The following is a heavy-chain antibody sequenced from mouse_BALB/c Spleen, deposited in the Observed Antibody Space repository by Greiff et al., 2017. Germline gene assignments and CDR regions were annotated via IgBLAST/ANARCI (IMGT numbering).Heavy chain of an antibody. CDR1: GYTFSSYW. CDR2: ILPGSGST. J-gene: IGHJ3*01. V-gene: IGHV1-9*01. Sequence: QVQLQQSGAELMKPGASVTISCKATGYTFSSYWIEWVKQRPGHGLEWIGEILPGSGSTNYNEKFKGKATFTADTSSNTAYMQLSSLTSEDSAVYYCAMLLGQAYWGQGTLVTVSA. D-gene: IGHD4-1*01. CDR3: AMLLGQAY.